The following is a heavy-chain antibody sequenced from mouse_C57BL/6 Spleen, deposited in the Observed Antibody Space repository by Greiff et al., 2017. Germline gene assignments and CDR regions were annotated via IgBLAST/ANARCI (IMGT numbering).Heavy chain of an antibody. CDR1: GFTFSDAW. J-gene: IGHJ4*01. V-gene: IGHV6-6*01. CDR2: IRNKANNHAT. D-gene: IGHD3-3*01. CDR3: TRQEGPRAMDY. Sequence: EVQLQQSGGGLVQPGGSMKLSCAASGFTFSDAWMDWVRQSPEKGLEWVAEIRNKANNHATYYAESVKGRFTISRDDSKSSVYLQMNSLRAEDTGIYYCTRQEGPRAMDYWGQGTSVTVSS.